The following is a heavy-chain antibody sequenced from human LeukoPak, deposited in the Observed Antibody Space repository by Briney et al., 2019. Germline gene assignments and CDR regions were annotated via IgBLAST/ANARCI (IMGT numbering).Heavy chain of an antibody. CDR1: GFTFSSYW. V-gene: IGHV3-7*01. CDR3: ARDRVAKGNWFDP. Sequence: GGSLRLSCAASGFTFSSYWMSWVRQAPGKGLEWLANIKQDGSEKYYVDSVKGRFTISRDNAKNSLYLQMNSPRAEDTAVYYCARDRVAKGNWFDPWGQGTLVTVSS. J-gene: IGHJ5*02. D-gene: IGHD2-15*01. CDR2: IKQDGSEK.